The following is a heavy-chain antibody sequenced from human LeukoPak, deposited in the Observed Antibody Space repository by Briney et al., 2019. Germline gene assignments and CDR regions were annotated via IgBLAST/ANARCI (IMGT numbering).Heavy chain of an antibody. J-gene: IGHJ4*02. CDR1: GFTFTTYW. Sequence: GGSLRLSCAVSGFTFTTYWMSWVRQAPGKGLEWVSSISSSSSYIYYADSVKGRFTISRDNAKNSLYLQMNSLRAGDTAVYYCARRDELLGYCSSTSCPGVGYYFDYWGQGTLVTVSS. D-gene: IGHD2-2*01. CDR2: ISSSSSYI. V-gene: IGHV3-21*01. CDR3: ARRDELLGYCSSTSCPGVGYYFDY.